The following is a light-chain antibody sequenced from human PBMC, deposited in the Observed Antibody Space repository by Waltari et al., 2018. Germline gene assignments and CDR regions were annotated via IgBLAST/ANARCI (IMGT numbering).Light chain of an antibody. CDR1: QSVSSSY. CDR2: GAS. CDR3: QQYGSSPPT. Sequence: DIVLTQSPGTLSLSPGERATLSCRASQSVSSSYLAWYQQKPGQAPRLLIHGASSRATGIPDRFSGSGSGTDFTLTISRLEPEDFAVYYCQQYGSSPPTFGQGTKVEIK. J-gene: IGKJ1*01. V-gene: IGKV3-20*01.